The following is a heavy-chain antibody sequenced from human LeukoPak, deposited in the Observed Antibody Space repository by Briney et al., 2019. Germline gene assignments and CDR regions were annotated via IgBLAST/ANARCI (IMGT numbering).Heavy chain of an antibody. CDR1: GFTFSSYW. Sequence: TGGSLRLSCAASGFTFSSYWMHWVRHAPGKGLVWVSHINSDGSITTHADSVKGRFTISRDNSKNTLYLQMNSLRAEDTAVYYCAKEEMATIDYWGQGTLVTVSS. V-gene: IGHV3-74*01. J-gene: IGHJ4*02. D-gene: IGHD5-24*01. CDR2: INSDGSIT. CDR3: AKEEMATIDY.